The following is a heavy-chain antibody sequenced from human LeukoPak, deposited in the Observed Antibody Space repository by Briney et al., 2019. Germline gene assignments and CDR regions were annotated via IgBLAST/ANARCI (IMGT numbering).Heavy chain of an antibody. J-gene: IGHJ4*02. V-gene: IGHV7-4-1*02. Sequence: VASVKVSCKASGYTFTSYAMNWVRQAPGQGLEWMGWINTNTGNPTYAQGFTGRFVFSLDTSVSTAYLQISSLKAEDTAVYYCARDLGYSSSWSRGNFDYWGQGTLVTVSS. CDR3: ARDLGYSSSWSRGNFDY. D-gene: IGHD6-13*01. CDR2: INTNTGNP. CDR1: GYTFTSYA.